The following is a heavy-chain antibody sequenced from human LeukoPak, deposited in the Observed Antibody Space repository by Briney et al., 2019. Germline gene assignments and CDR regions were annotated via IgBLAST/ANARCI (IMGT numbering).Heavy chain of an antibody. V-gene: IGHV1-8*01. Sequence: ASVKVSCKASGYTFTSYDINWVRQATGQGLEWMGWMNPNSGNTGYAQKFQGRVTITADKSTSTAYMELSSLRSEDTAVYSCAREFQGYFDPWGQGTLVTVSS. D-gene: IGHD6-13*01. CDR2: MNPNSGNT. CDR3: AREFQGYFDP. J-gene: IGHJ5*02. CDR1: GYTFTSYD.